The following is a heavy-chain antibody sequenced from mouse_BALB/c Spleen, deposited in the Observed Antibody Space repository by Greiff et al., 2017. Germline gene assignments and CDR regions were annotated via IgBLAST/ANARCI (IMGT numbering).Heavy chain of an antibody. CDR2: ISSGGGST. J-gene: IGHJ3*01. D-gene: IGHD2-10*02. Sequence: EVQVVESGGGLVKPGGSLKLSCAASGFAFSSYDMSWVRQTPEKRLEWVAYISSGGGSTYYPDTVKGRFTISRDNAKNTLYLQMSSLKSEDTAMYYCARIEYGNYGYWGQGTLVTVSA. CDR3: ARIEYGNYGY. CDR1: GFAFSSYD. V-gene: IGHV5-12-1*01.